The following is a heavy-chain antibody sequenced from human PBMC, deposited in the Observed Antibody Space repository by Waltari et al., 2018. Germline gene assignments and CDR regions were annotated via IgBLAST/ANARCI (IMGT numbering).Heavy chain of an antibody. Sequence: QVQLVQSGAEVKKPGASVKVSCKASGYTFNSYAISWVRQAPGQGLAWMGGISPIFGTANYAQKFQGRVTITADESTSTAYMELSSLRSEDTAVYYCARVVHGDGDAFDIWGQGTMVTVSS. D-gene: IGHD4-17*01. CDR3: ARVVHGDGDAFDI. V-gene: IGHV1-69*13. J-gene: IGHJ3*02. CDR2: ISPIFGTA. CDR1: GYTFNSYA.